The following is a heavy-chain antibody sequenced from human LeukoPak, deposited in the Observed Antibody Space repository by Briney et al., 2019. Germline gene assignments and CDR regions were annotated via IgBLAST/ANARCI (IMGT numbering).Heavy chain of an antibody. CDR1: GGSFSRYY. J-gene: IGHJ4*03. CDR2: IDHRGGT. Sequence: PSETLSLTCAVYGGSFSRYYWSWIRQSPGEGLEWIAEIDHRGGTNYNPSVKSRVTISVDTSKNQFSLRVRSLSAADTAVYYCARGATISETGYFDFWGQGTLVTVSS. CDR3: ARGATISETGYFDF. V-gene: IGHV4-34*01. D-gene: IGHD5-24*01.